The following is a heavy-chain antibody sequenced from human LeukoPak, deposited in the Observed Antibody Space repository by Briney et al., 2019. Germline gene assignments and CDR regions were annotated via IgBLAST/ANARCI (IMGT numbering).Heavy chain of an antibody. V-gene: IGHV4-59*12. D-gene: IGHD3-10*01. CDR1: GGSIAGYY. Sequence: SETLSLTCTVSGGSIAGYYWSWIRQPPGKGLEWIGYIFYSGNSNYNPSHKSLVTISVDTSKNQFSLKLSSVTAADTAVYRCARTGFGELPFDYWGQGTLVTVSS. CDR3: ARTGFGELPFDY. J-gene: IGHJ4*02. CDR2: IFYSGNS.